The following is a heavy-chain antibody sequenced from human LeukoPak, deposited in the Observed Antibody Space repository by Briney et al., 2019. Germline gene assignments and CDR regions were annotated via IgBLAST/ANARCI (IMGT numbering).Heavy chain of an antibody. D-gene: IGHD3-10*01. CDR2: IYHSGST. J-gene: IGHJ4*02. Sequence: SETLSLTCTVSGGSISGHYWSWMWQPPGKGLEWIGYIYHSGSTNYGPALRGRVTISLNTSKNQYSLKLNYVTAADTAVYYCARGDGLGEAFDSWGQGTLVTVSS. V-gene: IGHV4-59*11. CDR1: GGSISGHY. CDR3: ARGDGLGEAFDS.